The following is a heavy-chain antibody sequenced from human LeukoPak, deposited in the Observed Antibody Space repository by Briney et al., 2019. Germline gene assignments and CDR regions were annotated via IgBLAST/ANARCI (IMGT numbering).Heavy chain of an antibody. CDR3: AKHGEPNSGTYVKDYFDY. CDR1: GFTFSSYA. J-gene: IGHJ4*02. Sequence: GGSLRLSCAASGFTFSSYAMSWVRQAPGKGLEWVSAISGRGGGTYYADSVKGRFTISRDNSKNTLYLQMNSLRAEDTAIYYCAKHGEPNSGTYVKDYFDYLGQGTLVTVSS. D-gene: IGHD1-26*01. V-gene: IGHV3-23*01. CDR2: ISGRGGGT.